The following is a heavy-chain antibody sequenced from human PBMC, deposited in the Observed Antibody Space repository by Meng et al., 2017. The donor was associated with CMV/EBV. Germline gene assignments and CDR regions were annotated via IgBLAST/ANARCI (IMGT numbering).Heavy chain of an antibody. J-gene: IGHJ4*02. CDR2: IKGDGSHT. Sequence: GGSLRLSCTASGFTFSDYWMHWVRQTPRKGLLWVSRIKGDGSHTIYGDSVKGRFTISRDNAKNTLYLQMNTLRVEDTAVYYCVRDGHSWNFDYWGQGSLVTVSS. D-gene: IGHD6-13*01. V-gene: IGHV3-74*01. CDR1: GFTFSDYW. CDR3: VRDGHSWNFDY.